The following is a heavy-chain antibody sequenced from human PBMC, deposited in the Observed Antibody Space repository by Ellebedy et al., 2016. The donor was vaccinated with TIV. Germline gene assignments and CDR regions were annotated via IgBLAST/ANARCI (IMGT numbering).Heavy chain of an antibody. V-gene: IGHV3-21*01. J-gene: IGHJ4*02. D-gene: IGHD4/OR15-4a*01. CDR1: GFTFSTFS. CDR2: ISYYSSYI. CDR3: ARDRTLRC. Sequence: PGGSLRLSCAASGFTFSTFSMNWVRQAPGKGLEWVSSISYYSSYIYYADSVKGRFTISRDDAKNSLYLQMNSLRDEDTAVYYCARDRTLRCWGQGTLVTVSS.